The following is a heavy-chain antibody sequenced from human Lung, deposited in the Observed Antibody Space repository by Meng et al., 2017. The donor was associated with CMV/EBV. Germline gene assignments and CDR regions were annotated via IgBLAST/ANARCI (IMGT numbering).Heavy chain of an antibody. CDR1: GSISSSSYY. J-gene: IGHJ6*02. CDR3: AGGYTLYFYYFQMDV. Sequence: GSISSSSYYWGWIRQPPGKGLEWIASINSGGATYYNPSVKSRITISVDTSKNHLSLNLNSMTAADTAIYYCAGGYTLYFYYFQMDVWGRGTMVTVSS. D-gene: IGHD5-18*01. CDR2: INSGGAT. V-gene: IGHV4-39*02.